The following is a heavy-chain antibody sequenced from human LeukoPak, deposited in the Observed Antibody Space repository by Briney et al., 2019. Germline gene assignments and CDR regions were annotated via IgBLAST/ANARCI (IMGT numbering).Heavy chain of an antibody. V-gene: IGHV3-11*04. CDR1: GFSFSGAW. CDR2: ISSSGSTI. CDR3: ARYASRGD. D-gene: IGHD2-2*01. Sequence: PGGFLRLSCVTSGFSFSGAWMSWVRQAPGKGLEWVSYISSSGSTIYYADSVKGRFTISRDNAKNSLYLQMNSLRAEDTAVYYCARYASRGDWGQGTLVTVSS. J-gene: IGHJ4*02.